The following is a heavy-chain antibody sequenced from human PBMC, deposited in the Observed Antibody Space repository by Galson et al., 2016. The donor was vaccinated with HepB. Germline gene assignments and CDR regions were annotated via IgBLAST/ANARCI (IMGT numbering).Heavy chain of an antibody. CDR2: INAGNGNT. Sequence: SVKVSCKAPGYTFTSYAMHWVRQAPGQRLEWMGWINAGNGNTKYSQKFQGRVTITRDTSASTAYMELRSLRSEDTAVYYCAREALILGAPLDYWGQGTLVTVSS. D-gene: IGHD1-26*01. CDR1: GYTFTSYA. J-gene: IGHJ4*02. V-gene: IGHV1-3*01. CDR3: AREALILGAPLDY.